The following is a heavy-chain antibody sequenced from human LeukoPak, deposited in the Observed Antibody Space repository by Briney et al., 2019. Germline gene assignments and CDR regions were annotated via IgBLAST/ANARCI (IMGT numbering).Heavy chain of an antibody. Sequence: GGSLRLSCAASGFSVSDYWMTWVRQAPGKGLEWVANIKQDGSEKTYVDSVKGRFTISRDNAKNSLYLQMNSLRVEDTAMYYCVRDGGTDWYDPWGQGTLVTVFS. CDR1: GFSVSDYW. D-gene: IGHD3-16*01. J-gene: IGHJ5*02. V-gene: IGHV3-7*01. CDR2: IKQDGSEK. CDR3: VRDGGTDWYDP.